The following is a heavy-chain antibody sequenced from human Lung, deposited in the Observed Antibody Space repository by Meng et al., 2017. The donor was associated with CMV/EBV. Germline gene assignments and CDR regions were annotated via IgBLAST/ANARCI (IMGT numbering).Heavy chain of an antibody. CDR2: IYYSGST. CDR3: AIVRAVGGPYYFDH. J-gene: IGHJ4*02. Sequence: SVSGDYISSYYWSWIRQPPGKGLEWIGYIYYSGSTNYNPSLKSRATISVDTSKNQFSLKLTPVTAADTAVSHCAIVRAVGGPYYFDHWGQGTLVTVSS. CDR1: GDYISSYY. D-gene: IGHD6-19*01. V-gene: IGHV4-59*01.